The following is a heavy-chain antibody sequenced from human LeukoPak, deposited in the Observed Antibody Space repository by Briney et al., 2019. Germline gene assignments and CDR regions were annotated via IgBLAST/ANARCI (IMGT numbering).Heavy chain of an antibody. CDR1: GFTFSSYW. D-gene: IGHD6-19*01. CDR3: AKGPAHIAVAGTLDY. Sequence: GGSLRLSCAASGFTFSSYWMHWVRQAPGKGLVWVSRINTDGSSTSYADSVKGRFTISRDNSKNTLYLQMNSLRAEDTAVYYCAKGPAHIAVAGTLDYWGQGTLVTVSS. J-gene: IGHJ4*02. CDR2: INTDGSST. V-gene: IGHV3-74*01.